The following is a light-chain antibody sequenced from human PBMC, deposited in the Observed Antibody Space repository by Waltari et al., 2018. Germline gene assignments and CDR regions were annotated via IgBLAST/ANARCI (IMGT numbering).Light chain of an antibody. CDR2: DAS. J-gene: IGKJ2*01. Sequence: EIVMTQSPATLSVSPGERATLSCRASQSVSSNLAWYQQKPGQAPRLPIYDASTRATGIPARFSGSGSGTDFTLTISSLQSEDFAVYYCQQYKNWPPYTFGQGTKLEIK. V-gene: IGKV3-15*01. CDR3: QQYKNWPPYT. CDR1: QSVSSN.